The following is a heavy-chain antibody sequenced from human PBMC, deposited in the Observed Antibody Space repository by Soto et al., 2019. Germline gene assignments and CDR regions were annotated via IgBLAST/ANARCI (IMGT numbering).Heavy chain of an antibody. D-gene: IGHD1-26*01. J-gene: IGHJ3*02. Sequence: QITLKESGPTLVKPTQTLTLTCTSSGFSLSTSGVGVGWIRQPPGKALEWLALIYWDDDKRYSPSLKSRLTITKDTSKIQVVLTMTNMDPVDTATYYCAHLGSLDAFDIWGQGTMVTVSS. CDR3: AHLGSLDAFDI. CDR2: IYWDDDK. CDR1: GFSLSTSGVG. V-gene: IGHV2-5*02.